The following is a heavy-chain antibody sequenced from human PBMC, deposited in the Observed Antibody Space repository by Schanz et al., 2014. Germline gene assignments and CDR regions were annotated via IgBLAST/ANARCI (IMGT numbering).Heavy chain of an antibody. CDR2: ISRSSSSI. CDR3: ARGRSLGWCDY. Sequence: EVQLVESGGGLVKPGGSLRLSCAASGFPFSSYSMNWVRQAPGKGLEWVSSISRSSSSIYYADSVKGRFTISRDNAKNSLYLQMHSLRAEDTAVYYCARGRSLGWCDYWGQGTLVTVSS. CDR1: GFPFSSYS. V-gene: IGHV3-21*01. J-gene: IGHJ4*02. D-gene: IGHD2-21*01.